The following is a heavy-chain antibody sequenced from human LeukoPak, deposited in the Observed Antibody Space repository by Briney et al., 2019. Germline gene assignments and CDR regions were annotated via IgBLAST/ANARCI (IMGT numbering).Heavy chain of an antibody. CDR1: GGSISSYY. CDR3: ARVRCSGGSCPYYYYYYYMDV. V-gene: IGHV4-59*12. CDR2: IYYSGST. J-gene: IGHJ6*03. D-gene: IGHD2-15*01. Sequence: TSETLSLTCTVSGGSISSYYWSWIRQPPGKGLEWIGYIYYSGSTNYNPSLKSRVTISIDTSKNQFSLKLRFVTAADTAVYYCARVRCSGGSCPYYYYYYYMDVWGKGTTVTVSS.